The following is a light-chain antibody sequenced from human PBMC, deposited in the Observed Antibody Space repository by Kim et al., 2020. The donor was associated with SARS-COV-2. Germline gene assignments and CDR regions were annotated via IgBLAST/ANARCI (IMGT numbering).Light chain of an antibody. CDR3: QQTSNMPIT. Sequence: ASIGDRVTITCRASQSISSYLNWYQQKPGIAPKLLIYDASSLQSRVPPRFSGSGSGTDFTLTISSLQPEDFATYYCQQTSNMPITFGGGTKVDIK. CDR2: DAS. J-gene: IGKJ4*01. V-gene: IGKV1-39*01. CDR1: QSISSY.